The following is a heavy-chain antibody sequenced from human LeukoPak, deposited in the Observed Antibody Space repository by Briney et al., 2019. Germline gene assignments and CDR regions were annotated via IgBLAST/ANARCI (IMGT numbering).Heavy chain of an antibody. Sequence: SETLSLTCAVYGGSFSGYYWSWIRQPPGKGLEWIGEINHSGSTNYNPSLKSRVTISVDTSKNQFSLKLSSVTAADTAVHYCAREDIVVVPAARQAHDAFDIWGQGTMVTVSS. CDR3: AREDIVVVPAARQAHDAFDI. V-gene: IGHV4-34*01. CDR2: INHSGST. D-gene: IGHD2-2*01. CDR1: GGSFSGYY. J-gene: IGHJ3*02.